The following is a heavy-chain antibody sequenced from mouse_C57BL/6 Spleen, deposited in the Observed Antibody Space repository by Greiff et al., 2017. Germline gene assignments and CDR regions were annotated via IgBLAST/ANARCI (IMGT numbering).Heavy chain of an antibody. V-gene: IGHV1-53*01. D-gene: IGHD1-1*01. CDR2: INPSNGGT. J-gene: IGHJ4*01. CDR3: ARVYGSSLNYYAMDY. Sequence: VQLQQPGTELVKPGASVKLSCKASGYTFTSYWMHWVKQRPGQGLEWIGNINPSNGGTNYNEKFKSKATLTVAKSSSTAYMQLSSLTSEDSAVYYCARVYGSSLNYYAMDYWGQGTSVTVSS. CDR1: GYTFTSYW.